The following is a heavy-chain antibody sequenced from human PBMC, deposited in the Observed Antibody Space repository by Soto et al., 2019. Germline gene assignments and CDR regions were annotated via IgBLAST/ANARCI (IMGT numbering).Heavy chain of an antibody. D-gene: IGHD3-10*01. CDR2: INDIGST. CDR3: ARNYGSGGYPPYYYYGLDV. J-gene: IGHJ6*02. V-gene: IGHV4-34*01. CDR1: GGSFSGYY. Sequence: SSETLSLTYAAYGGSFSGYYWSWIRQPPGKGLELIGEINDIGSTNYNPSLKSRVTISVDTSKKQFSLKVNSVTAADTAVYYCARNYGSGGYPPYYYYGLDVWGQGTTVTVSS.